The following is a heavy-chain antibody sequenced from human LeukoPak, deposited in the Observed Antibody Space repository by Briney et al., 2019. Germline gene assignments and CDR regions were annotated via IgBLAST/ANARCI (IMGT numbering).Heavy chain of an antibody. D-gene: IGHD5-24*01. CDR3: ARTTDAYDAFDY. Sequence: GGSLRLSCAASGFSFSTYWMHWVRQAPGKGLVWVSRIKTDGSSTSYADSVKGRFTVSRDNAKNTLNLQMNSLRAEDTAIYYCARTTDAYDAFDYWGQGTLVTVSS. CDR1: GFSFSTYW. V-gene: IGHV3-74*01. CDR2: IKTDGSST. J-gene: IGHJ4*02.